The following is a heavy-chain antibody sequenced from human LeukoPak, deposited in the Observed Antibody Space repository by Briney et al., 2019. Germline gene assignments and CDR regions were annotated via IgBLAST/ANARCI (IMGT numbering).Heavy chain of an antibody. CDR1: GYTFTSYD. D-gene: IGHD6-19*01. Sequence: SVKVSCKASGYTFTSYDINWVRQATGQGLEWMGRIIPIFGTANYAQKFQGRVTITTDESTSTAYMELSSLRSEDTAVYYCARDRRPGYSSGWWFDPWGQGTLVTVSS. J-gene: IGHJ5*02. V-gene: IGHV1-69*05. CDR2: IIPIFGTA. CDR3: ARDRRPGYSSGWWFDP.